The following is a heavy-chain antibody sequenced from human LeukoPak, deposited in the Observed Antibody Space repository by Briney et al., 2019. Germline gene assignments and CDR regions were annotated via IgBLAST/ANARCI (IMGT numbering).Heavy chain of an antibody. D-gene: IGHD3-3*01. CDR1: GGSISSYY. CDR3: AKVATFGVVEYYFDY. J-gene: IGHJ4*02. Sequence: RPSETLSLTCTVSGGSISSYYWSWIRQPAGKGLEWIGRIYTSGSTNYNPSLKSRVTMSVDTSKNQFSLKLSSVTAADTAVYYCAKVATFGVVEYYFDYWGQGTLVTVSS. V-gene: IGHV4-4*07. CDR2: IYTSGST.